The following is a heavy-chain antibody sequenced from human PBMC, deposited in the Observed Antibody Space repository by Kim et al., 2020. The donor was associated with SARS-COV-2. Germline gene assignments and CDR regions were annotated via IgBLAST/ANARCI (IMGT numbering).Heavy chain of an antibody. CDR1: GGSISSYY. D-gene: IGHD7-27*01. CDR2: IYYSGST. J-gene: IGHJ2*01. Sequence: SETLSLTCTVSGGSISSYYWSWIRQPPGKGLEWIGYIYYSGSTNYNPSLKSRVTISVDTSKNQFSLKLSSVTAADTAVYYCARGGITGDLSADGYFDLWGRGTLVTVSS. CDR3: ARGGITGDLSADGYFDL. V-gene: IGHV4-59*01.